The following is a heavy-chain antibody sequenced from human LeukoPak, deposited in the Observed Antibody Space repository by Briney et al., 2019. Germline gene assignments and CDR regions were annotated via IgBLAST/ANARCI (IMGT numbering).Heavy chain of an antibody. J-gene: IGHJ6*03. Sequence: SETLSLTCAVYGGSFSGYYWSWIRQPPGKGPEWIGEVNHSGSTNYNPSLKSRVTISVDTSKNQFSLKLSSVTAADTAVYYCARSVRGGDYVITYYYYYYMDVWGKGTTVTVSS. V-gene: IGHV4-34*01. CDR3: ARSVRGGDYVITYYYYYYMDV. CDR1: GGSFSGYY. CDR2: VNHSGST. D-gene: IGHD4-17*01.